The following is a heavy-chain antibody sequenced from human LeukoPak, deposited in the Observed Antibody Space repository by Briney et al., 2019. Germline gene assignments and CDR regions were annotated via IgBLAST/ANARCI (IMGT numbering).Heavy chain of an antibody. CDR1: GGSISSYY. CDR2: IYYSGST. CDR3: ARGGSGWS. D-gene: IGHD6-19*01. V-gene: IGHV4-59*01. J-gene: IGHJ5*02. Sequence: SETLSLTCTVSGGSISSYYWSWIRQPPGKRLEWIGYIYYSGSTNYNPSLKCRVTISVDTSKNQFSLKLSSVTAADTAVYYCARGGSGWSWGQGTLVTVSS.